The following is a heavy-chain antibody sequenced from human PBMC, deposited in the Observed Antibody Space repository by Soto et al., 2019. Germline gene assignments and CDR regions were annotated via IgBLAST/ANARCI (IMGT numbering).Heavy chain of an antibody. D-gene: IGHD3-22*01. CDR3: ARAVVITTYYYYGMDV. CDR1: GFTFSSYS. CDR2: ISSSSSTI. V-gene: IGHV3-48*02. Sequence: EVQLVESGGGLVQPGGSLRLSCAASGFTFSSYSMNWVRQAPGKGLEWVSYISSSSSTIYYADSVKGRFTISRDNAKNSLYLQMNSLRDEDTAVYYCARAVVITTYYYYGMDVWGQGTTVTVSS. J-gene: IGHJ6*02.